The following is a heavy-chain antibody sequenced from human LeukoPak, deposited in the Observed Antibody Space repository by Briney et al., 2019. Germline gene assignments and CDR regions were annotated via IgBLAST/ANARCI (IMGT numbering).Heavy chain of an antibody. Sequence: ASVKVSCKASGYTFTSYDINWVRQATGQGLEWMGWMNPNSGNTGYAQKFQGRVTMTRNTSISTAYMELSSLRSEDTAVYYCARDSGVVVPAAMPYYYYYYYMDVWGKGTTVTVSS. D-gene: IGHD2-2*01. CDR3: ARDSGVVVPAAMPYYYYYYYMDV. CDR2: MNPNSGNT. V-gene: IGHV1-8*01. CDR1: GYTFTSYD. J-gene: IGHJ6*03.